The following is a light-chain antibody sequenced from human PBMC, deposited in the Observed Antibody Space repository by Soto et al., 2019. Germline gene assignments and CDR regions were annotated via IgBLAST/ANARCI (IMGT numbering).Light chain of an antibody. CDR3: QQSYSTPPT. CDR1: QTVSRY. CDR2: AAS. V-gene: IGKV1-39*01. J-gene: IGKJ1*01. Sequence: DIQLTQSPSSLSASVGDTVTITCRASQTVSRYLNWYQQKSGTAPKLLIYAASTLHTGVPSRFSGRGSGTDFTLTISSLQPEDFATYYCQQSYSTPPTFGQGTKVDNK.